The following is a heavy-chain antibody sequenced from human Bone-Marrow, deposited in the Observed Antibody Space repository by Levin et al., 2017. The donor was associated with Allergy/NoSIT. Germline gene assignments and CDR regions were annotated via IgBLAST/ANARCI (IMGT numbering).Heavy chain of an antibody. D-gene: IGHD2-15*01. J-gene: IGHJ3*02. Sequence: PSETLSLTCTVSGGSIRSYYWTWIRQPPGKGLEWLGYFYYSGGTNYNPSLGGRVTMSVDTSNNQFSLKLSSVTAADTAVYYCARRLGSSWYQGALDTWGQGTTVTVSS. V-gene: IGHV4-59*13. CDR2: FYYSGGT. CDR1: GGSIRSYY. CDR3: ARRLGSSWYQGALDT.